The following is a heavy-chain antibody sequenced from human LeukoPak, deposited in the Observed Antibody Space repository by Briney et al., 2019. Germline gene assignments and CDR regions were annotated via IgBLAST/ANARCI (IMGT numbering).Heavy chain of an antibody. Sequence: SQTLSLTCAISGDSVSSNSAAWNWIRQSPSRGLEWLGRTYYRSKWYNDYAVSVKSRITINPDTSKNQFSLKLSSVTAADTAVYYCARGMYDILTHLIRHAFDIWGQGTMVTVSS. V-gene: IGHV6-1*01. D-gene: IGHD3-9*01. CDR2: TYYRSKWYN. CDR1: GDSVSSNSAA. CDR3: ARGMYDILTHLIRHAFDI. J-gene: IGHJ3*02.